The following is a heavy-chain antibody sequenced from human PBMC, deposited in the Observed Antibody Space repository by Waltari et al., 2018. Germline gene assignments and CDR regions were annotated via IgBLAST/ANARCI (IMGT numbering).Heavy chain of an antibody. CDR1: GYTFTSYY. D-gene: IGHD6-13*01. V-gene: IGHV1-46*01. Sequence: QVQLVQSGAEVKKPGASVKVSCKASGYTFTSYYMHWVRQAPGQGLEWMGIINPSGCSTSYAQKFQGRVTMTRDTSTSTVYMELSSLRSEDTAVYYCARESKQQLYDYWGQGTLVTVSS. CDR2: INPSGCST. CDR3: ARESKQQLYDY. J-gene: IGHJ4*02.